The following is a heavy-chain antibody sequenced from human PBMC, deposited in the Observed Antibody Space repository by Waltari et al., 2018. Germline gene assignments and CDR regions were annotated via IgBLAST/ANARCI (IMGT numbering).Heavy chain of an antibody. CDR2: IYYSGST. D-gene: IGHD3-22*01. CDR3: ASDYYYDSSGAFAFDI. Sequence: QLQLQESGPGLVKPSETLSLTCTVSGRSISSSSYYWGWIRQPPGKGLEWIGSIYYSGSTYYNPSLKSRVTISVDTSKNQFSLKLSSVTAADTAVYYCASDYYYDSSGAFAFDIWGQGTMVTVSS. CDR1: GRSISSSSYY. J-gene: IGHJ3*02. V-gene: IGHV4-39*01.